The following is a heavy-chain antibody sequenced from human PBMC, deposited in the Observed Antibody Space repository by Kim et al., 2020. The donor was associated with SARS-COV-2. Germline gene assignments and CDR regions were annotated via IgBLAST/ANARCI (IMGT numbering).Heavy chain of an antibody. CDR3: ARDRYVSGNSIWFDP. J-gene: IGHJ5*02. V-gene: IGHV7-4-1*02. Sequence: YAQGFTGRFVVSLDTSVSTTYLRISSLKAEDTAVYYCARDRYVSGNSIWFDPWGQGTLVTVSS. D-gene: IGHD3-10*01.